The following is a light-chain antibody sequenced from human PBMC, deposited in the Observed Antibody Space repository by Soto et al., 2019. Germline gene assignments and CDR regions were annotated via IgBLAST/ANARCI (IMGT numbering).Light chain of an antibody. Sequence: QSVLTQPPSVSGSPGQTVTISCTGSSSNIGAGFDVHWYQQVPGTAPKLVLYSNTARPSGVPDRFSGSRYCASGYLDITGLQPEDEADYYCQSYDSGVTGSVFGTGTKVSVL. CDR3: QSYDSGVTGSV. CDR2: SNT. CDR1: SSNIGAGFD. V-gene: IGLV1-40*01. J-gene: IGLJ1*01.